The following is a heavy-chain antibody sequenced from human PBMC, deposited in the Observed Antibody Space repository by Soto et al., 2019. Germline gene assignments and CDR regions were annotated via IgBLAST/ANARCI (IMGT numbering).Heavy chain of an antibody. CDR3: ARDRAYFDY. D-gene: IGHD3-10*01. V-gene: IGHV4-59*01. CDR2: IYYSGST. CDR1: GGSISSYY. Sequence: QVQLQESGPGLVKPSETLSLTCTVSGGSISSYYWSWIRQPPGKGLEWIGYIYYSGSTSYNPSLKSRVTISVDPSKNQFFLRLSSVTAADTAVYYCARDRAYFDYWGQGTLVTVSS. J-gene: IGHJ4*02.